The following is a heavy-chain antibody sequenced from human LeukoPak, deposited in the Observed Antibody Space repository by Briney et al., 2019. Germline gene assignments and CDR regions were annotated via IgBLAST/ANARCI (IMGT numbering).Heavy chain of an antibody. CDR2: ISWNGGST. J-gene: IGHJ4*02. CDR1: GFTFDDYG. V-gene: IGHV3-20*04. Sequence: GGSLRLSCAASGFTFDDYGMIWVRQAPGKGLEWVSGISWNGGSTAYADSVKGRFTISRDNAKNSLYLEMNSLRAEDTALYYCARGSQSYYFDYWGQGTLVTVSS. CDR3: ARGSQSYYFDY.